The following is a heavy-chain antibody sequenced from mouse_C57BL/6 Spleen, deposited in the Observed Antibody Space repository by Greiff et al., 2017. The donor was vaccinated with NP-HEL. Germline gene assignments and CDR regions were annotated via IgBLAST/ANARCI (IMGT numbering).Heavy chain of an antibody. V-gene: IGHV3-6*01. CDR1: GYSITSGYY. CDR2: ISYDGSN. CDR3: AMIYYDYDGIYFDY. J-gene: IGHJ2*01. D-gene: IGHD2-4*01. Sequence: DVKLVESGPGLVKPSQSLSLTCSVTGYSITSGYYWNWIRQFPGNKLEWMGYISYDGSNNYNPSLKNRISITRDTSKNQFFLKLNSVTTEDTATYYCAMIYYDYDGIYFDYWGQGTTLTVSS.